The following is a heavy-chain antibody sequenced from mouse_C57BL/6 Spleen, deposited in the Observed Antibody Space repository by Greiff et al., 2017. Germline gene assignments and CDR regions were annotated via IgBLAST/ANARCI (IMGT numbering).Heavy chain of an antibody. Sequence: VQLQQPGAELVKPGASVKLSCKASGYTFTSYWMHWVKQRPGQGLEWIGMIHPNSGSTNYNETFKSKATLTVDKSSRTAYMQLSSLTSEDSAVYYWARSEDYYGSSVLCYWGQGTTLTVSS. CDR1: GYTFTSYW. V-gene: IGHV1-64*01. CDR2: IHPNSGST. CDR3: ARSEDYYGSSVLCY. J-gene: IGHJ2*01. D-gene: IGHD1-1*01.